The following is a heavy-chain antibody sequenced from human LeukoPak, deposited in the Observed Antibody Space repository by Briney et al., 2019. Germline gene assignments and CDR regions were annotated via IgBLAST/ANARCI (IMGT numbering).Heavy chain of an antibody. J-gene: IGHJ4*02. V-gene: IGHV3-30*03. CDR1: GFPFSDYG. D-gene: IGHD3-22*01. Sequence: GGSLRLSCAASGFPFSDYGMYWVRQAPGKGLEWLAVISHDGSNKYYADSVKGRITISRDNSMNTLYLQMNSLRAEDTAVYYCARKSSYYYDSSGYYYFDYWGQGTLVTVSS. CDR2: ISHDGSNK. CDR3: ARKSSYYYDSSGYYYFDY.